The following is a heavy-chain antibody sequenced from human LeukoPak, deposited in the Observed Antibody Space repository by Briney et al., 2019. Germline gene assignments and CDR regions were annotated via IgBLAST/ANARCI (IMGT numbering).Heavy chain of an antibody. V-gene: IGHV4-59*08. D-gene: IGHD3-10*01. Sequence: SETLSLTCTVSGGSISSYYWRWIRQPPGKGLVWIGYIYSSGSTNYSPSLKSRVTISVDTSKNQFSLKLSSVTAADTAVYYCARRRGAHTANALDIWGQGTMVTVSS. CDR2: IYSSGST. J-gene: IGHJ3*02. CDR1: GGSISSYY. CDR3: ARRRGAHTANALDI.